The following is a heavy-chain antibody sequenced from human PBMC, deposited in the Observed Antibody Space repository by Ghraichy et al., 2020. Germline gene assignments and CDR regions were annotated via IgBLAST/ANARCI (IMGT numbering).Heavy chain of an antibody. D-gene: IGHD3-10*01. J-gene: IGHJ2*01. CDR3: ARPPNYGSSQVWYFDL. CDR1: GFTFSSYA. CDR2: ISYDGSNK. V-gene: IGHV3-30*04. Sequence: GGSLRLSCAASGFTFSSYAMHWVRQAPGKGLEWVAVISYDGSNKYYADSVKGRFTISRDNSKNTLYLQMNSLRAEDTAVYYCARPPNYGSSQVWYFDLWGRGTLVTVSS.